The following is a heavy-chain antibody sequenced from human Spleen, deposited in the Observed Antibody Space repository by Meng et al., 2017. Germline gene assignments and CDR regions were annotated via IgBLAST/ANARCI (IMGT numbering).Heavy chain of an antibody. CDR1: GGSFSGYS. Sequence: QGHLQSWAPGRCQPSRPLSLTCAVYGGSFSGYSWSWIRQPPGKGLEWIGEINHSGSTNYNPSLKSRVTISLDTSKNQFSLKLSSVTAADTAVYYCARGPRQLRYGYCSGGSCYSGFQHWGQGTLVTVSS. V-gene: IGHV4-34*01. D-gene: IGHD2-15*01. J-gene: IGHJ1*01. CDR2: INHSGST. CDR3: ARGPRQLRYGYCSGGSCYSGFQH.